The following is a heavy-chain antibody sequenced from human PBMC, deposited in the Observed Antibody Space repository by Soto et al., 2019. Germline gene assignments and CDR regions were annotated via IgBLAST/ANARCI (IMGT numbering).Heavy chain of an antibody. CDR1: GFSFTSGVG. D-gene: IGHD6-13*01. V-gene: IGHV2-5*02. Sequence: KSGPTLVNPTQTLTLTCTFSGFSFTSGVGVGWIRQPPGKALEWLTLIYWDDDKRHSPSLKNRLTVTKDTSKNQVVLTMTNMDPVDTATYYCAHEVIAAAGQVFDYWGQGALVTVSS. CDR3: AHEVIAAAGQVFDY. CDR2: IYWDDDK. J-gene: IGHJ4*02.